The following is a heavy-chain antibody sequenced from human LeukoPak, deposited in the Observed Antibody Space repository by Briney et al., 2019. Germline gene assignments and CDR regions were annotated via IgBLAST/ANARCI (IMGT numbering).Heavy chain of an antibody. D-gene: IGHD3-3*01. J-gene: IGHJ4*02. Sequence: SETLSLTCNVSGYSISSGYYWGWIRQPPGKGLEWIGSIYHSGSTYYNPSLKSRVTISVDTSKNQFSLKLSSVTAADTAVYYCARDWSGPQGDYFDYWGQGTLVTVSS. V-gene: IGHV4-38-2*02. CDR1: GYSISSGYY. CDR2: IYHSGST. CDR3: ARDWSGPQGDYFDY.